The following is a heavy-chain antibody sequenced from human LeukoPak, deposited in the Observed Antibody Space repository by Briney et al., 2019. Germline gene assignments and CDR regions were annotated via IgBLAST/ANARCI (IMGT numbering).Heavy chain of an antibody. J-gene: IGHJ3*02. D-gene: IGHD3-22*01. CDR1: GFTFDDYG. CDR2: INWNGGST. Sequence: PGGSLRLSCAASGFTFDDYGMSWVRQAPGKGLEWVSGINWNGGSTGYADSVKGRFTISRDNAKNSLYLQMNSLRAEDTAVYYCARDSDPTMIVVVHYQRGGYDAFDIWGQGTMVTVSS. CDR3: ARDSDPTMIVVVHYQRGGYDAFDI. V-gene: IGHV3-20*04.